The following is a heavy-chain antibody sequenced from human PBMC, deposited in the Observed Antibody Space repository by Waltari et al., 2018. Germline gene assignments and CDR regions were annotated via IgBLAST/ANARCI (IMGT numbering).Heavy chain of an antibody. Sequence: EVQLVESGGGLVQPGGSLRLSCAASGFTVSSNYMSWVRQAPGKGLEGVSVIYSGGSTYYADSVKGRFTISRDNSKNTLYLQMNSLRAEDTAVYYCASAAADSYYFDYWGQGTLVTVSS. D-gene: IGHD6-13*01. V-gene: IGHV3-66*02. J-gene: IGHJ4*02. CDR2: IYSGGST. CDR3: ASAAADSYYFDY. CDR1: GFTVSSNY.